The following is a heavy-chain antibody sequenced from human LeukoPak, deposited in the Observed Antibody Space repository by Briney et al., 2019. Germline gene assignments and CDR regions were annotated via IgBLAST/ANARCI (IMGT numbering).Heavy chain of an antibody. J-gene: IGHJ4*02. CDR2: IYHSGST. Sequence: SQTLSLTCAVSGGSISSGGYSWSWIRQPPGKGLEWLGYIYHSGSTYYNPSLKSRVTISVDRSKNQFSLKLSSVTAADTAVYYCARGTVSGYDFTNYFDYWGQGTLVTVSS. V-gene: IGHV4-30-2*01. D-gene: IGHD5-12*01. CDR3: ARGTVSGYDFTNYFDY. CDR1: GGSISSGGYS.